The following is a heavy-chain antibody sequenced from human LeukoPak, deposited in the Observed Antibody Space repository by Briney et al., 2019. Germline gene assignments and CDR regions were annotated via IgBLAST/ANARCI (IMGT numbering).Heavy chain of an antibody. D-gene: IGHD6-19*01. CDR1: GFTFSSYG. J-gene: IGHJ3*02. Sequence: GGSLRLSCAASGFTFSSYGMHWVRQAPGKGLEWVAVIWYDGSNKYYADSVKGRFTISRDNSKNTLYLQMNSLRAEDTAVYYCARGLWLVPGAFDIWGQGTMVTVSS. V-gene: IGHV3-33*01. CDR2: IWYDGSNK. CDR3: ARGLWLVPGAFDI.